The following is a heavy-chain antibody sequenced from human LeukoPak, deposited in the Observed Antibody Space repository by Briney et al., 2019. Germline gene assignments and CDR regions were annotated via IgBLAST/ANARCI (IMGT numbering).Heavy chain of an antibody. Sequence: PGGSLRLSCAASGFTFSSYSMNWVRQAPGKGLEWVSSISSSSSYIYYADSLKGRFTISRDNAKNSLYLQMNSLRAEDTAVYYCARGGYSSGMPLDWGQGTLVTVSS. CDR3: ARGGYSSGMPLD. V-gene: IGHV3-21*01. J-gene: IGHJ4*02. CDR1: GFTFSSYS. CDR2: ISSSSSYI. D-gene: IGHD2-15*01.